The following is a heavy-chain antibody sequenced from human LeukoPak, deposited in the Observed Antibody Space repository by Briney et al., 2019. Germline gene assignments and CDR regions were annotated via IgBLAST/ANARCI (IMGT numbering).Heavy chain of an antibody. CDR1: GFTFSSYS. CDR2: ISSSSSYI. V-gene: IGHV3-21*01. D-gene: IGHD1-26*01. CDR3: ARVKTTAWDLHDY. J-gene: IGHJ4*02. Sequence: PGGSLRLSCAASGFTFSSYSMNWVRQAPGKGLEWVSSISSSSSYIYYADSVKGRFTISRDNAKNSLYLQMNSLRAEDTAVYYCARVKTTAWDLHDYWGQGTLVTVSS.